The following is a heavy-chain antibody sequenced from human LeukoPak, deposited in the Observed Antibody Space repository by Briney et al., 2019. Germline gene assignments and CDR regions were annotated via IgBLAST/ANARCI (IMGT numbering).Heavy chain of an antibody. CDR3: VRDAQFDYYMDV. V-gene: IGHV3-23*01. Sequence: GGSLRLSCAASGFTFSSYAMSWVRQAPGKGLEWVSAISGSGGSTYYADSVKGRFTISRDNARNSLFLQLNNLRAEDTAVYYCVRDAQFDYYMDVWGRGTAVTVSS. CDR2: ISGSGGST. CDR1: GFTFSSYA. J-gene: IGHJ6*03. D-gene: IGHD5-24*01.